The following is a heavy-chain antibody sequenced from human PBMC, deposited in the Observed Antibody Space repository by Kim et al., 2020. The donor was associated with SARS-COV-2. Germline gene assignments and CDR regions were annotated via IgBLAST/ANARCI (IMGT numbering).Heavy chain of an antibody. CDR1: GGSISSGGYY. Sequence: SETLSLTCTVSGGSISSGGYYWSWIRQHPGKGLEWIGYIYYTGSTYYNPSLKSRVTISVDTSKNQFSLKLSSVTAADTAVYYCARVFVSGPEVWGQGTTVPVSS. CDR2: IYYTGST. J-gene: IGHJ6*02. D-gene: IGHD1-26*01. CDR3: ARVFVSGPEV. V-gene: IGHV4-31*03.